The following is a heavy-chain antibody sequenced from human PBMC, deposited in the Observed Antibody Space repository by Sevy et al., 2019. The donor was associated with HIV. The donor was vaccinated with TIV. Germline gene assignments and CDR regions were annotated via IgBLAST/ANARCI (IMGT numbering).Heavy chain of an antibody. V-gene: IGHV4-4*07. CDR2: IYTSGST. CDR1: GGSISSYY. J-gene: IGHJ6*02. D-gene: IGHD3-10*01. Sequence: SETLSLTCTVSGGSISSYYWSWIRQPAGKGPEWIGRIYTSGSTNYNPSLKSRVTMSVDTSKNQFSLKLSSVTAADTAVYYCAGSYYNVNYYYYGMDVWGQGTTVTVSS. CDR3: AGSYYNVNYYYYGMDV.